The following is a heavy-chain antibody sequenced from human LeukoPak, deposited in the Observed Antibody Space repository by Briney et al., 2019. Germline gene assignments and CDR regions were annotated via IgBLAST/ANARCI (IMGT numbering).Heavy chain of an antibody. J-gene: IGHJ3*02. CDR1: GGSISSYY. V-gene: IGHV4-59*08. D-gene: IGHD2-15*01. CDR2: IYYSGST. Sequence: SATLSLTCTVSGGSISSYYWSWIRQPPGKGMEWVGYIYYSGSTNYNPSLKSRVTISVDTSKNQFSLKLSSVTAADTAVYYCARRGLDCSGGSCYDDAFDIWGQGTMVTVSS. CDR3: ARRGLDCSGGSCYDDAFDI.